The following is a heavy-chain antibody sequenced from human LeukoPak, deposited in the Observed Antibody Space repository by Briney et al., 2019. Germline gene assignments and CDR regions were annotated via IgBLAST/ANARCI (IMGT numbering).Heavy chain of an antibody. CDR1: GGSISSGSYY. V-gene: IGHV4-61*02. Sequence: SETLSLTCIVSGGSISSGSYYWSWIRQPAGKGLEWIGRIYTSWSTNYNPSLKSRVTISVDTSKNQFSLKLSSVTAADTAVYYCARDTAGTGSYHYYNYMDVWGKGTTVTVSS. CDR2: IYTSWST. J-gene: IGHJ6*03. D-gene: IGHD6-13*01. CDR3: ARDTAGTGSYHYYNYMDV.